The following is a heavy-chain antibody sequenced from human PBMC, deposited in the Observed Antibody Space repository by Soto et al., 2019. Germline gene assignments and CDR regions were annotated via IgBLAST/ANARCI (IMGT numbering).Heavy chain of an antibody. D-gene: IGHD6-6*01. CDR2: IYYSGST. CDR3: ARHSQLAHFDY. CDR1: GGSISSSSYY. Sequence: PSETLSLTCTVSGGSISSSSYYWGWIRQPPGKGLEWIGSIYYSGSTYYNPSLKSRVTISVDTSKNQFSLKLSSVTAADTAVYYCARHSQLAHFDYWGQGTLVTVSS. J-gene: IGHJ4*02. V-gene: IGHV4-39*01.